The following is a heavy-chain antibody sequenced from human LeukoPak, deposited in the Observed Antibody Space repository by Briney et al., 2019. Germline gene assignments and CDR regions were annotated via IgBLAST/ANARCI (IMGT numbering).Heavy chain of an antibody. V-gene: IGHV1-69*13. D-gene: IGHD1-26*01. CDR2: IIPIFGTA. Sequence: SVKVSCKASGGTFSSYAISWVRQAPGRGLEWMGGIIPIFGTANYAQKFQGRVTITADESTSTAYMELSSLRSEDTAVYYCARGWELLQIAFDIWGQGTMVTVSS. CDR3: ARGWELLQIAFDI. J-gene: IGHJ3*02. CDR1: GGTFSSYA.